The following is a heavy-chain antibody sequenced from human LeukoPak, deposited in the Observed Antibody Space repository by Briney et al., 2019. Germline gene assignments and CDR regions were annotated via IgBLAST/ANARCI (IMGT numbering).Heavy chain of an antibody. CDR1: GGSISSGGYY. Sequence: SETLSLTCTVSGGSISSGGYYWSWIRQHPGKGLEWIGYIYYSGSTYYNPSLKSRVTISVDTSKNQFSLKLSSVTAADTAVYYCARGLRGGAATEVHAIQLDWYFDLWGRGTLVTVSS. J-gene: IGHJ2*01. V-gene: IGHV4-31*03. CDR3: ARGLRGGAATEVHAIQLDWYFDL. CDR2: IYYSGST. D-gene: IGHD6-25*01.